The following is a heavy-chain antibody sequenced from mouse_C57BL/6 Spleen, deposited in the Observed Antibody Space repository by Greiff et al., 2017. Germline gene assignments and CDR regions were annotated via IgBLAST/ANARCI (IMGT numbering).Heavy chain of an antibody. J-gene: IGHJ1*03. Sequence: VQLQQPGAELVMPGASVKLSCKASGYTFTSYWMHWVKQRPGQGLEWIGEIDPSDSYTNYNQKFKGKSTLTVDKSSSTAYMQLSSLTSEDSAVYYGARSPPSYWYLDVWGTGTTVTVSS. D-gene: IGHD2-10*02. V-gene: IGHV1-69*01. CDR1: GYTFTSYW. CDR3: ARSPPSYWYLDV. CDR2: IDPSDSYT.